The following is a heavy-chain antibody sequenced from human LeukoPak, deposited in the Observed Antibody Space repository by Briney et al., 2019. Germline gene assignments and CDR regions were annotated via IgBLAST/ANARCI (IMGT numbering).Heavy chain of an antibody. CDR1: GGSISSSSYY. V-gene: IGHV4-39*01. CDR3: ARALIVVVPAAIPD. D-gene: IGHD2-2*01. J-gene: IGHJ4*02. Sequence: SETLSLTCTVSGGSISSSSYYWGWIRQPPGKGLEWIVSIYYSGTTYYNPSLKSRVTISVDTSKNQFSLKLNSVTAADTAVYYCARALIVVVPAAIPDWGQGALVTVSS. CDR2: IYYSGTT.